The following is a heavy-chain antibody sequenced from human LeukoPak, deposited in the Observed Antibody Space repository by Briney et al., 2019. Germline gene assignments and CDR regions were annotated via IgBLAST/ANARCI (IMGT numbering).Heavy chain of an antibody. CDR2: ISSSGSTI. V-gene: IGHV3-48*03. J-gene: IGHJ4*02. CDR3: ARWVAVAGLGGLDY. Sequence: PGGSLRLSCAASGFTFSSYEMNWVRQAPGKGLEWVSYISSSGSTIYYADSVKGRFTISRDNAKNSLYLQMNSLRAEDTAVYYCARWVAVAGLGGLDYWGQGTLVTVSS. D-gene: IGHD6-19*01. CDR1: GFTFSSYE.